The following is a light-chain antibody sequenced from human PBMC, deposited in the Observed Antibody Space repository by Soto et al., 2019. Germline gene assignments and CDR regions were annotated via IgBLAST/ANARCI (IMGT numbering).Light chain of an antibody. CDR3: QQSYSTPYT. Sequence: DIQMTQSPSSLSASVGDRVTITCRASQSISSYLNWYQQKPGKAPDLLIYAASSLQSGVPSRFSGSESGTDFTLTINNLQPEDFATYYCQQSYSTPYTFGQGTKLEIK. V-gene: IGKV1-39*01. J-gene: IGKJ2*01. CDR2: AAS. CDR1: QSISSY.